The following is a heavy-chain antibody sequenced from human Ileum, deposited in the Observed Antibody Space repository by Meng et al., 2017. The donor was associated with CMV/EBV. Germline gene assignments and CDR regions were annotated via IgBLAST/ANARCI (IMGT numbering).Heavy chain of an antibody. D-gene: IGHD2-2*01. CDR2: MYYSGSA. J-gene: IGHJ5*02. Sequence: TVSGGSVRSGTSYWSWIRQPPEKGLEWIASMYYSGSANNNPSLKSRVTISVDTSKNQFSMKLTSVAAADTAVYYCARWLGSTSWVDPWGQGTLVPSPQ. CDR1: GGSVRSGTSY. CDR3: ARWLGSTSWVDP. V-gene: IGHV4-61*01.